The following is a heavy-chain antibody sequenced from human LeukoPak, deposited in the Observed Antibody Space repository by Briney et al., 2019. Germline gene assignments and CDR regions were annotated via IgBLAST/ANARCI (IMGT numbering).Heavy chain of an antibody. D-gene: IGHD6-19*01. Sequence: PGGSLRLSCAASGFTFGTHAKTWVRQAPGKGLEWVSGMSGPGDTSYYADSVKGRFTISRDNSNNTLFLQMNSLRVEDTAVHYCAKLAGMRGWFVYYFDYWGQGTLVTVS. CDR1: GFTFGTHA. CDR2: MSGPGDTS. CDR3: AKLAGMRGWFVYYFDY. V-gene: IGHV3-23*01. J-gene: IGHJ4*02.